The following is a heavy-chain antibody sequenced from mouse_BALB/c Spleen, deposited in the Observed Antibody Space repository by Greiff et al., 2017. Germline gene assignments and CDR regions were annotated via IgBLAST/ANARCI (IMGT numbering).Heavy chain of an antibody. CDR1: GYTFTSYV. Sequence: EVQLQQSGPGLVKPGASVKMSCKASGYTFTSYVMHWVKQKPGQGLEWIGYIKPYNDGTKYNEKFKGKATLTSDKTSSTAYMELSSLTSEDSAVYYGARPYRYDLWFAYGGQGTLVTVSA. J-gene: IGHJ3*01. V-gene: IGHV1-14*01. CDR3: ARPYRYDLWFAY. CDR2: IKPYNDGT. D-gene: IGHD2-14*01.